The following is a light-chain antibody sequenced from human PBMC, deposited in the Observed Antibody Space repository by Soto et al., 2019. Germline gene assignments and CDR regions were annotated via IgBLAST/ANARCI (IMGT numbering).Light chain of an antibody. CDR3: QSYASSLTTFV. J-gene: IGLJ1*01. CDR2: GNS. CDR1: SSNIGAGHD. Sequence: QSVLTQPPSVSGAPGQRVTISCTGSSSNIGAGHDVHWYQQLPGTAPKLLIYGNSNRPSGVPDRFSGSKSGTSASLAITGLQPEDEPDYYCQSYASSLTTFVFGTGTKVTVL. V-gene: IGLV1-40*01.